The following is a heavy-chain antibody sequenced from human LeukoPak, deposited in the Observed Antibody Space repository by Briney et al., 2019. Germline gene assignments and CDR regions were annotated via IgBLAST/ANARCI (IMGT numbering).Heavy chain of an antibody. CDR3: AKVYTALVTFNWFDP. Sequence: AGGSLRLSCAASGFTFSSYAMSWVRQAPGKGLEWVSAISGSGGSTYYADSVKGRFTISRDNSKNTLYLQMSSLRAEDTAVYYCAKVYTALVTFNWFDPWGQGTLVTVSS. J-gene: IGHJ5*02. V-gene: IGHV3-23*01. CDR2: ISGSGGST. CDR1: GFTFSSYA. D-gene: IGHD5-18*01.